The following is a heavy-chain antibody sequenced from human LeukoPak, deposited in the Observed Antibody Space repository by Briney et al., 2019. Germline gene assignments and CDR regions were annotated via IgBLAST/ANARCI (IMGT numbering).Heavy chain of an antibody. CDR3: ARSGGRDGYNFYY. D-gene: IGHD5-24*01. V-gene: IGHV4-59*01. CDR2: ISYSGST. J-gene: IGHJ4*02. CDR1: GASISSYY. Sequence: SETLSLTCTVSGASISSYYWSWIRQPPGKGLEWIGYISYSGSTNYNPSLKGRVTISVDTSKNQFSLKLSSVAAADTAVYYCARSGGRDGYNFYYWGQGTLVTVSS.